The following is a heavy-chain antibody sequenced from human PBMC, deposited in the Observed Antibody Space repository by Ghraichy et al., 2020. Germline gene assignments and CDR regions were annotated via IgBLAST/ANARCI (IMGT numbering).Heavy chain of an antibody. CDR3: ARDRLSADSSGYLGY. CDR1: GGTFSSYA. Sequence: SVKVSCKASGGTFSSYAISWVRQAPGQGLEWMGGIIPIFGTANYAQKFQGRVTITADESTSTAYMELSSLRSEDTAVYYCARDRLSADSSGYLGYWGQGTLVTVSS. CDR2: IIPIFGTA. J-gene: IGHJ4*02. V-gene: IGHV1-69*13. D-gene: IGHD3-22*01.